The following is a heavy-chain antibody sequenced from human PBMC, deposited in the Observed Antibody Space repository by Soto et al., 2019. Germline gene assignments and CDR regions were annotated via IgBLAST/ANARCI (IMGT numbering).Heavy chain of an antibody. CDR2: IWYDGSNK. CDR1: GFTFSSYG. CDR3: APGYCSGGSCDAFDI. D-gene: IGHD2-15*01. V-gene: IGHV3-33*01. J-gene: IGHJ3*02. Sequence: QVQLVESGGGVVQPGRSLRLSCAASGFTFSSYGMHWVRQAPGKGLEWVAVIWYDGSNKYYADSVKGRFTISRDNSKNTLYLQMNSLRAEDTAVYYCAPGYCSGGSCDAFDIWGPGTIVTVSA.